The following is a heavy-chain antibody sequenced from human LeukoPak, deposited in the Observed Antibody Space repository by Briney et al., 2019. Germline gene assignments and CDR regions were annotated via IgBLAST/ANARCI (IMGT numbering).Heavy chain of an antibody. CDR3: ARDLAAAGSFDY. CDR1: GFTFDDYA. D-gene: IGHD6-13*01. V-gene: IGHV3-9*01. Sequence: GGSLRLSCAASGFTFDDYAMHWVRQASGKGLEWVSGISWNSGSIGYADSVKGRFTISRDNSKNTLYLQMNSLRAEDTAVYYCARDLAAAGSFDYWGQGTLVTVSS. CDR2: ISWNSGSI. J-gene: IGHJ4*02.